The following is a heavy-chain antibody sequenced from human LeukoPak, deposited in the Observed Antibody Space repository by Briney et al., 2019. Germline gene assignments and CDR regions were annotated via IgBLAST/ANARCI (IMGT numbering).Heavy chain of an antibody. CDR1: GYTFTGYY. J-gene: IGHJ5*02. CDR3: ARDKRLGRYSSSWYWFDP. V-gene: IGHV1-2*02. Sequence: GASVKVSCKASGYTFTGYYMHWVRQAPGQGLEWMGWINPNSGGTNYAQKSQGRVTMTRDTSISTAYMELSRLRSDDTAVYYCARDKRLGRYSSSWYWFDPWGQGTLVTVSS. D-gene: IGHD6-13*01. CDR2: INPNSGGT.